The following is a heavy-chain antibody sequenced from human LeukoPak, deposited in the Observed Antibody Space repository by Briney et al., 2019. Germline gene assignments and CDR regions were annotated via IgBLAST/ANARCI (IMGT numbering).Heavy chain of an antibody. Sequence: GGSPRLSCGASGFIFSNYAMSWVRQAPGKGLEWVSSVSGTGGSTNYADSVKGRFTISRDNSKNTLYLQMNSLRAEDTAIYYCTGGGWSTDAFDIWGQGTVVTVSS. CDR1: GFIFSNYA. CDR2: VSGTGGST. J-gene: IGHJ3*02. CDR3: TGGGWSTDAFDI. D-gene: IGHD6-19*01. V-gene: IGHV3-23*01.